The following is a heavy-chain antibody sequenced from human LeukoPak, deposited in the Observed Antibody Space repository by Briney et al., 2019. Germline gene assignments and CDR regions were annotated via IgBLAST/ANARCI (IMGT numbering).Heavy chain of an antibody. CDR2: IYYSGST. CDR1: GGSISSYY. J-gene: IGHJ4*02. CDR3: ARYSGSYYFDY. V-gene: IGHV4-59*08. Sequence: PSETLSLTYTVSGGSISSYYWSWIRQPPGKGLEWIGYIYYSGSTNYNPSLKSRVTISVDTSKNQFSLKLSSVTAADTAVYYCARYSGSYYFDYWGQGTLVTVSS. D-gene: IGHD1-26*01.